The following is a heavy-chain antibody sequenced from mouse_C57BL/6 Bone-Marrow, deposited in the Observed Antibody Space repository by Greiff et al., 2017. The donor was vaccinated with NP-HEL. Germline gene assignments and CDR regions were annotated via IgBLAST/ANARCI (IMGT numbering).Heavy chain of an antibody. CDR1: GFTFSSYA. CDR2: ISSGGDYI. V-gene: IGHV5-9-1*02. CDR3: TRDSDGYYFDY. D-gene: IGHD2-3*01. Sequence: EVNVVESGEGLVKPGGSLKLSCAASGFTFSSYAMSWVRQTPEKRLEWVAYISSGGDYIYYADTVKGRFTISRDNARNTLYLQMSSLKSEDTAMYYCTRDSDGYYFDYWGQGTTLTVSS. J-gene: IGHJ2*01.